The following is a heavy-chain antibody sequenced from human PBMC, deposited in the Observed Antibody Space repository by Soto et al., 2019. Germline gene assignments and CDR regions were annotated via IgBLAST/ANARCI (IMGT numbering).Heavy chain of an antibody. CDR2: INHSGST. CDR1: GGSFSGYY. Sequence: QVQLQQWGAGLLKPSETLSLTCAVYGGSFSGYYWSWIRQPPGKGLEWIGEINHSGSTNYNPSLKSRVTISVDTSKNQFSLKLSSVTAADTAVYYCASGYRSSWYDYYYYGMDVWGQGTTVTVSS. J-gene: IGHJ6*02. CDR3: ASGYRSSWYDYYYYGMDV. D-gene: IGHD6-13*01. V-gene: IGHV4-34*01.